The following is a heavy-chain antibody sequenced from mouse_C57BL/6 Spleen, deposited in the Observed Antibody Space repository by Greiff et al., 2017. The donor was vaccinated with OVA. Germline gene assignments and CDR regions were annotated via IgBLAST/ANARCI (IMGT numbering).Heavy chain of an antibody. CDR3: ARGGLYDYDPYYAMDY. CDR2: ISDGGSYT. J-gene: IGHJ4*01. V-gene: IGHV5-4*03. CDR1: GFTFSSYA. D-gene: IGHD2-4*01. Sequence: EVNVVESGGGLVKPGGSLKLSCAASGFTFSSYAMSWVRQTPEKRLEWVATISDGGSYTYYPDNVKGRFTISRDNAKNNLYLQMSHLKSEDTAMYYCARGGLYDYDPYYAMDYWGQGTSVTVSS.